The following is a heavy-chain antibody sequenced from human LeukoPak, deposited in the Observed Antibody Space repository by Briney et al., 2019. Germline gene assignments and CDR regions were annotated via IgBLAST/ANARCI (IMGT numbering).Heavy chain of an antibody. CDR1: GFTFISYW. V-gene: IGHV3-7*01. J-gene: IGHJ4*02. CDR2: KRQDGSEK. D-gene: IGHD2-2*02. CDR3: ARVPYCSSTSCYTYYFDY. Sequence: GGSLRLSCAASGFTFISYWMSWVRQAPGRGRGWGANKRQDGSEKYYVDSVKGRFTISRDNAKNSLYLQMNSLRAEDTAAYYCARVPYCSSTSCYTYYFDYWGQGTLVTVSS.